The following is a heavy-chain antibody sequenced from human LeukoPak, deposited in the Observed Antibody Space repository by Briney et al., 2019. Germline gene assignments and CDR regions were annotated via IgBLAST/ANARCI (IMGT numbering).Heavy chain of an antibody. D-gene: IGHD5-12*01. J-gene: IGHJ6*02. V-gene: IGHV1-2*02. Sequence: ASVKVSCKASGYTFTGYYMHWVRQAPGQGLEWMGWINPNSGGTNYAQKFQGRVTMTRDTSISTAYMELSRLRSDDTAVYYCARPHGHSGLYYYYGMDVWGQGTTVTVSS. CDR1: GYTFTGYY. CDR2: INPNSGGT. CDR3: ARPHGHSGLYYYYGMDV.